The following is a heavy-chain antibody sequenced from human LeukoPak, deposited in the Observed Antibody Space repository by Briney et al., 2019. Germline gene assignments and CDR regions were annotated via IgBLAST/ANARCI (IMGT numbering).Heavy chain of an antibody. CDR2: IKQDGSEK. CDR3: AKEEGIWYYFDY. D-gene: IGHD2-8*02. J-gene: IGHJ4*02. Sequence: PGGSLRLSCAASGFTFSSYWMNWVRQAPGKGLEWVANIKQDGSEKYYVDSVKGRFTISRDNSKNTLYLQMNSLRAEDTAVYYCAKEEGIWYYFDYWGQGTLVTVSS. CDR1: GFTFSSYW. V-gene: IGHV3-7*01.